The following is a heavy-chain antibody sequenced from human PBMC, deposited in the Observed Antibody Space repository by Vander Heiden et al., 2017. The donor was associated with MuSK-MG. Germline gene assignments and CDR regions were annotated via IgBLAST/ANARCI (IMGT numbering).Heavy chain of an antibody. CDR2: ISGSGGST. V-gene: IGHV3-23*01. Sequence: EVQLLESGGGLVQPGGSLRLSCAASGFTFSSYAMSWVRQAPGKGLEWVSAISGSGGSTYYAYSGKGRFTISRDNAKNTRYMLMNRMSAEETAVYYCAKAADSSSWYYGVGYWGQGTLVTVSS. J-gene: IGHJ4*02. D-gene: IGHD6-13*01. CDR3: AKAADSSSWYYGVGY. CDR1: GFTFSSYA.